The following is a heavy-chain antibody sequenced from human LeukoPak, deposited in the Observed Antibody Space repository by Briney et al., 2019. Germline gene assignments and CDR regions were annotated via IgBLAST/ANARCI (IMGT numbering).Heavy chain of an antibody. D-gene: IGHD3-22*01. CDR1: GFTFSSYA. V-gene: IGHV3-23*01. Sequence: GGSLRLSCAASGFTFSSYAMSWVRQAPGKGLEWVSAISGSGGSTYYADSVKGRFTISRDNAKNSLYLQMNSLRAEDTALYYCARIYDSSGYSYFQHWGQGTLVTVSS. CDR2: ISGSGGST. J-gene: IGHJ1*01. CDR3: ARIYDSSGYSYFQH.